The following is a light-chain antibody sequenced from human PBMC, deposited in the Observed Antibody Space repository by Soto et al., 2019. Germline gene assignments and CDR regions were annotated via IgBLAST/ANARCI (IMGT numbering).Light chain of an antibody. CDR3: QQTSSFPRT. Sequence: DIQMTQSPSSVSASVGDRVTITCRASQDISNWLVWYQQKAGEAPKLLIYAASTLQSEVPSRFSGSGSGTEFSLTISSLQPEDCATYHCQQTSSFPRTFGGGTKVEI. J-gene: IGKJ4*01. CDR1: QDISNW. CDR2: AAS. V-gene: IGKV1-12*01.